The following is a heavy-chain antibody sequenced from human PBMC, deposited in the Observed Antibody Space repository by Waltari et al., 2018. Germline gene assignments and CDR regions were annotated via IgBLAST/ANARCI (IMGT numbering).Heavy chain of an antibody. Sequence: QVQLVQSGAEVKKPGSSVKVSCKASGGTFSSYAISWVRQAPGQGLEWMGGIIPIVGTANYAQKFQGRVTITTDESTSTAYMELSSLRSEDTAVYYCARGATAVAGTGLGYWGQGTLVTVSS. CDR1: GGTFSSYA. CDR3: ARGATAVAGTGLGY. J-gene: IGHJ4*02. D-gene: IGHD6-19*01. CDR2: IIPIVGTA. V-gene: IGHV1-69*05.